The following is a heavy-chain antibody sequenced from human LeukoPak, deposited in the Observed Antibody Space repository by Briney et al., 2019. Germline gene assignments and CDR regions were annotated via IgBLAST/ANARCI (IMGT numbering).Heavy chain of an antibody. Sequence: GGSLRLSCAASGFTFSSHAMHWVRQTPGKGLEWVTQIWSDGNTKNYADSVKGRFTISRDNSENTLYLQMNSLRAEDAAVYYCARSLTTSWYSVDYWGQGTLVTVSS. V-gene: IGHV3-30*02. CDR3: ARSLTTSWYSVDY. CDR1: GFTFSSHA. D-gene: IGHD6-13*01. CDR2: IWSDGNTK. J-gene: IGHJ4*02.